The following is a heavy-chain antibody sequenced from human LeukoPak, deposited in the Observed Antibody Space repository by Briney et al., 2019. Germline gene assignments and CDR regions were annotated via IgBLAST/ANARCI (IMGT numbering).Heavy chain of an antibody. CDR1: GFTFSSYA. J-gene: IGHJ3*02. V-gene: IGHV3-30*01. Sequence: SGGSLRLSCAASGFTFSSYAMHWVRQAPGKGLEWVAVISYGGSNKYYADSVKGRFTITSDNYKNTLYLQMNSRSDDDTAVLYCALIFEVGSDALDIWGQDTRVSVSS. CDR2: ISYGGSNK. D-gene: IGHD3-3*01. CDR3: ALIFEVGSDALDI.